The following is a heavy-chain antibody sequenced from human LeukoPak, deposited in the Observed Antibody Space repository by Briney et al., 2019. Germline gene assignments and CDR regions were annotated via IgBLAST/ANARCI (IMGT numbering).Heavy chain of an antibody. V-gene: IGHV3-21*01. CDR1: GFTFRDYA. CDR3: ARDQGLLVVAGRFGY. Sequence: GGSLRLSCAASGFTFRDYAISWVRQAPGKGLEWVSSISSSNSYIYNADSVKGRFTISRDNAKNSLYLQMNSLRAEDTAVYYCARDQGLLVVAGRFGYWGQGTLVTVSS. CDR2: ISSSNSYI. J-gene: IGHJ4*02. D-gene: IGHD6-19*01.